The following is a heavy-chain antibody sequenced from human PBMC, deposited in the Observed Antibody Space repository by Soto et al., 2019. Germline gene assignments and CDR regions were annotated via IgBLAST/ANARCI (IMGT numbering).Heavy chain of an antibody. D-gene: IGHD4-17*01. CDR3: ARPSGSYGDYAWSLAY. J-gene: IGHJ4*02. CDR2: VSAYSGHT. Sequence: QVQLVQSGAEVKKPGASVKVSCKASGYAFGGYAISWVRHAPGQGLEWMGWVSAYSGHTDYAQNLQGRVSMTTETSTSTAYMELGSLTSDDTAVYYCARPSGSYGDYAWSLAYWGQGTLVTVSS. CDR1: GYAFGGYA. V-gene: IGHV1-18*04.